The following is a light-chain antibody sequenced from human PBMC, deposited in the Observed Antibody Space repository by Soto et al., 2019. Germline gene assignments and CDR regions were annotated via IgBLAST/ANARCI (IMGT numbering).Light chain of an antibody. CDR2: AAS. CDR1: QSISSY. J-gene: IGKJ1*01. Sequence: DIQMTQSPSSLSAYVGDRVTITCRASQSISSYLNWYQQKPGKAPKLLIYAASSLQSGVPSRFSGSGSGTEFTLTISSLQPDDFATHYCQHYNSYSEAFGQGTKVDIK. CDR3: QHYNSYSEA. V-gene: IGKV1-39*01.